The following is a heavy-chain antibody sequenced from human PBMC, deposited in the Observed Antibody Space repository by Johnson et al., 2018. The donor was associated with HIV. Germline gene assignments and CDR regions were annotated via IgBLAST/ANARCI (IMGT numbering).Heavy chain of an antibody. CDR2: ISYDGSNK. J-gene: IGHJ3*02. V-gene: IGHV3-30*03. Sequence: QVQLVESGGGLIQPGGSLRLSCAASGFTFSSYGMHWVRQAPGKGLEWVAVISYDGSNKYYADSVKGRFTISRDNSKNTLYLQMESLRAEDTAFYYCARDKYGVPSGTFDIWGQGTMVTVSS. CDR3: ARDKYGVPSGTFDI. D-gene: IGHD4-17*01. CDR1: GFTFSSYG.